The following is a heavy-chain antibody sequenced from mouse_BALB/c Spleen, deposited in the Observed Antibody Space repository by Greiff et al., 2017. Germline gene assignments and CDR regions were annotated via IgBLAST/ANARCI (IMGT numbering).Heavy chain of an antibody. CDR1: GYTFSSYW. V-gene: IGHV1-9*01. D-gene: IGHD6-1*01. CDR3: ARHSSRHYFDY. Sequence: VQLQQSGAELMKPGASVKISCKATGYTFSSYWIEWVKQRPGHGLEWIGEILPGSGSTNYNEKFKGKATFTADTSSNTAYMQLSSLTSEDSAVYYCARHSSRHYFDYWGQGTTLTVSS. CDR2: ILPGSGST. J-gene: IGHJ2*01.